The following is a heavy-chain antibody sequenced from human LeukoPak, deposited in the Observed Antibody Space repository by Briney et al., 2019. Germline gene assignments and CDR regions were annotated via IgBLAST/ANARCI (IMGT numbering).Heavy chain of an antibody. CDR1: GGSISSGDYY. Sequence: SETLSLTGTGSGGSISSGDYYWSWIRQPPGKSLEWIGYIYYSGSTYYNPSLKSRVTISVDTSKNQFSLKLSSVTAADTAVYYCARVYHGDYSERAFDYWGQGTLVTVSS. CDR3: ARVYHGDYSERAFDY. D-gene: IGHD4-17*01. V-gene: IGHV4-30-4*01. J-gene: IGHJ4*02. CDR2: IYYSGST.